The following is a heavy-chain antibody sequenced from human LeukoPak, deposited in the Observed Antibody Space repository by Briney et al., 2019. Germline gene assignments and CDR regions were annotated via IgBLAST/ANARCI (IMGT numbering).Heavy chain of an antibody. V-gene: IGHV3-21*06. CDR2: IGPTGSDR. D-gene: IGHD1-14*01. Sequence: RGSLRLSCTAAGLTFSTSGVECVRHAPGNGLGWVASIGPTGSDRYHADSIKGRFTISRDNANNFLYLQMNSLRAEDTAVYYCATETNGRHYDYWGQGTLLTVSS. J-gene: IGHJ4*02. CDR1: GLTFSTSG. CDR3: ATETNGRHYDY.